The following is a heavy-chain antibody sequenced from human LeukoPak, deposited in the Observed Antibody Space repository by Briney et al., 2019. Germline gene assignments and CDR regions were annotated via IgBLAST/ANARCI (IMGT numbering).Heavy chain of an antibody. J-gene: IGHJ5*02. CDR3: ARAAAAKTGVDNWFDP. D-gene: IGHD6-13*01. V-gene: IGHV4-59*08. Sequence: SETLSLTCTVSGGSISSYYWSWIRQPPGKGLEWIGYIYYSGSTNYNPSLKSRVTISVDTSKNQFSLKLSSVTAADTAVYYCARAAAAKTGVDNWFDPRGQGTLVTVSS. CDR1: GGSISSYY. CDR2: IYYSGST.